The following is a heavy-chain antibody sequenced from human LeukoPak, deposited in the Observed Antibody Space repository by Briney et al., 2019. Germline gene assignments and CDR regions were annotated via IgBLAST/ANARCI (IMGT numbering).Heavy chain of an antibody. D-gene: IGHD5-18*01. CDR2: IKQDGSEK. V-gene: IGHV3-7*01. Sequence: GGSLRLSCAASGFTFSSYWMNWFRQPPGKGPEWVANIKQDGSEKYYVDSVKGRFTISRDNAKKSLYLQMNSLRAEDTGVYYCARDPSRGYTYGYGDYWGQGILVTVSS. CDR3: ARDPSRGYTYGYGDY. J-gene: IGHJ4*02. CDR1: GFTFSSYW.